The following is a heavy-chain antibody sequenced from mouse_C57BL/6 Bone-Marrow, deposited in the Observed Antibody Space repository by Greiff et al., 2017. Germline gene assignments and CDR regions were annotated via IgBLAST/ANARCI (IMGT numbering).Heavy chain of an antibody. CDR1: GYTFTSYW. Sequence: VQLQQPGAELVKPGASVKLSCKASGYTFTSYWMHWVKQRPGQGLEWIGMIHPNSGSTNYNEKFKSKATLTVDKSSSTAYMQLSSLTSEDSAVYCCARRGYGSLWFAYWGQGTLVTVSA. J-gene: IGHJ3*01. CDR2: IHPNSGST. CDR3: ARRGYGSLWFAY. D-gene: IGHD1-1*01. V-gene: IGHV1-64*01.